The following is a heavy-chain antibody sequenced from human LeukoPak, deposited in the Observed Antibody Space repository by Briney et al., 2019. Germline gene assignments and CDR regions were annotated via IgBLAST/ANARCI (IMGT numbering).Heavy chain of an antibody. CDR1: GGSFSGYY. Sequence: SETLSLTCAVYGGSFSGYYWSWIRQPPGEGLEWIGEINHSGSTNYNPSLKSRVTISVDTSKNQFSLKLSSVTAADTAVYYCARGRPHYYDSSGYYPTPYYFDYWGQGTLVTVSS. CDR3: ARGRPHYYDSSGYYPTPYYFDY. V-gene: IGHV4-34*01. CDR2: INHSGST. J-gene: IGHJ4*02. D-gene: IGHD3-22*01.